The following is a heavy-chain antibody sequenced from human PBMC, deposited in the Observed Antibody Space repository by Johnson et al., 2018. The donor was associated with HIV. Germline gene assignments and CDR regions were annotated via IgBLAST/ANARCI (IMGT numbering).Heavy chain of an antibody. CDR1: GFTFDDYA. V-gene: IGHV3-9*01. CDR3: TTWGYGIWGAVDI. CDR2: ISWNSGSI. Sequence: VLLVESGGGLVQPGRSLRLSCAASGFTFDDYAMHWVRQAPGKGLEWVSGISWNSGSIGYADSVKGRFSLSRDISKNMLYLQMNSLKTEDTAMYDCTTWGYGIWGAVDIWGQGTMVTVSS. D-gene: IGHD5-18*01. J-gene: IGHJ3*02.